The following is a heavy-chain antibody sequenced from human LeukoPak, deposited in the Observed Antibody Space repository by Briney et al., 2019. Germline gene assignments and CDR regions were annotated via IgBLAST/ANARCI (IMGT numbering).Heavy chain of an antibody. D-gene: IGHD3-10*01. J-gene: IGHJ4*02. CDR3: AGDYASGSYRFDY. CDR1: GGSTSSYS. Sequence: SETLSLTCTVSGGSTSSYSWSWVRQPPGRGLEWIGYIYYSGSTTYNPSFRSRLTISLDSSNNQFSLKLRSVTAADTAVYYCAGDYASGSYRFDYWGQGTVVTVSS. V-gene: IGHV4-59*12. CDR2: IYYSGST.